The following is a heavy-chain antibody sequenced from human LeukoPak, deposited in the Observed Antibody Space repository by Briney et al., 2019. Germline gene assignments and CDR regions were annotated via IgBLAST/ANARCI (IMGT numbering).Heavy chain of an antibody. Sequence: GGSLRLSCAAAGLTFSNYGMHWVRQAPGKGLQWVAYIRYDGRNKYSADSVKGRFTVSRDKSENTLYLQMNSLRAEDTAVYYCARDRIGDSSGYYSDYWGQGTLVTVSS. CDR1: GLTFSNYG. CDR2: IRYDGRNK. V-gene: IGHV3-30*02. J-gene: IGHJ4*02. D-gene: IGHD3-22*01. CDR3: ARDRIGDSSGYYSDY.